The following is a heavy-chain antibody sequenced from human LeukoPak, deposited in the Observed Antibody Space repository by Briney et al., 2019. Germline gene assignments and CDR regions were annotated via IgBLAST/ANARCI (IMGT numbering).Heavy chain of an antibody. Sequence: GGSLRLSCAASGFTLSNHWMAWVRQVPGRGPEWVANVNRDGSETYYLDSVKGRFTIPKDNAKNSLYLQMNSLRAEDTALYHCARNNGMDVWGQGTTAIVSS. CDR2: VNRDGSET. CDR3: ARNNGMDV. CDR1: GFTLSNHW. V-gene: IGHV3-7*03. J-gene: IGHJ6*02.